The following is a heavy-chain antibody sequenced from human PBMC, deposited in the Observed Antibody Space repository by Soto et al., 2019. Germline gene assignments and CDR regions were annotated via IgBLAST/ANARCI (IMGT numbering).Heavy chain of an antibody. CDR2: ISGSGGST. D-gene: IGHD5-18*01. CDR1: GFTFSSYA. Sequence: GGSLRLSCAASGFTFSSYAMSWVRQAPGKGLEWVSAISGSGGSTYYADSVKGRFTISRDNSKNTLYLQMNSLRAEDTAVYYCAKVPGPAMAYYYYYGTDVWGQGTTVTVSS. V-gene: IGHV3-23*01. CDR3: AKVPGPAMAYYYYYGTDV. J-gene: IGHJ6*02.